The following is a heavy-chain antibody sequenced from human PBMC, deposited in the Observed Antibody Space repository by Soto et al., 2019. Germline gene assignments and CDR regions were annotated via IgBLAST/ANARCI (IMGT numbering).Heavy chain of an antibody. CDR3: ARATTYYYDSEFAFDI. CDR2: IYYSGST. CDR1: GGSVSSGSYY. V-gene: IGHV4-61*01. Sequence: SETLSLTCTVSGGSVSSGSYYWSWIRQPPGKGLEWIGYIYYSGSTNYNPSLKSRVTISVDTSKNQFPLKLSSVTAADTAVYYCARATTYYYDSEFAFDIWGQGTMVTVSS. J-gene: IGHJ3*02. D-gene: IGHD3-22*01.